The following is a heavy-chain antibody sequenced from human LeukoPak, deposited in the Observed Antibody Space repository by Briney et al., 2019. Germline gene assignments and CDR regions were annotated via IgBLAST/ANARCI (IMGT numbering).Heavy chain of an antibody. CDR2: INHSGSS. Sequence: SETLSLTCSVSGGFISGNTYFWAWIRQPPGKGLEWIGSINHSGSSHYNPSVKSRVTISIDTSKNQFSLKVRSVTAADTAVYYCATRLGYYYPFDYWGQGTLVTVSS. CDR1: GGFISGNTYF. CDR3: ATRLGYYYPFDY. D-gene: IGHD3-22*01. V-gene: IGHV4-39*07. J-gene: IGHJ4*02.